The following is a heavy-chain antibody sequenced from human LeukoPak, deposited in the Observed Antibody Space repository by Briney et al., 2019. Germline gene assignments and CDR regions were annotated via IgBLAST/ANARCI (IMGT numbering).Heavy chain of an antibody. D-gene: IGHD3-22*01. V-gene: IGHV1-69*01. CDR1: GDTFSRYG. J-gene: IGHJ4*02. CDR2: IIPLFGTP. CDR3: AREWNYETNGYFFYY. Sequence: SVKVSCKASGDTFSRYGISWVRQAPGQGLEWMGGIIPLFGTPNYAQKSQGRVTITADESTSTVYMELNSLRFEDTAVYYCAREWNYETNGYFFYYWGQGTLVTVSS.